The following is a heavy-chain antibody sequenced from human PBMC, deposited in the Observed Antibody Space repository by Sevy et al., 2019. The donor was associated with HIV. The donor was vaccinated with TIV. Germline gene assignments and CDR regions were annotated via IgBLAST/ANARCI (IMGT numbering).Heavy chain of an antibody. J-gene: IGHJ4*02. CDR2: IIPIFGTA. CDR3: ARGPLGRYYYDSSGYYFDY. Sequence: ASVKVSCKASGGTFSSYAISWVRQAPGQGLEWMGGIIPIFGTANYAQKFQGRVTITADESTGTAYMELSSLRSEDTAVYYCARGPLGRYYYDSSGYYFDYWGQGTLVTVSS. D-gene: IGHD3-22*01. V-gene: IGHV1-69*13. CDR1: GGTFSSYA.